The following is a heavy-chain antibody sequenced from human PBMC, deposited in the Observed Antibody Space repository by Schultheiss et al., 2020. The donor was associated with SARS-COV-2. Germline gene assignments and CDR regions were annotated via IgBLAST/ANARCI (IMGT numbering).Heavy chain of an antibody. CDR2: IYTSGST. CDR1: GGSFSGYY. Sequence: SQTLSLTCAVYGGSFSGYYWSWIRQPAGKGLEWIGRIYTSGSTNYNPSLKSRVTISVDTSKNQFSLKLSSVTAADTAVYYCARLSDYGGKKNWFDPWGQGTLVTVSS. D-gene: IGHD4-23*01. V-gene: IGHV4-59*10. J-gene: IGHJ5*02. CDR3: ARLSDYGGKKNWFDP.